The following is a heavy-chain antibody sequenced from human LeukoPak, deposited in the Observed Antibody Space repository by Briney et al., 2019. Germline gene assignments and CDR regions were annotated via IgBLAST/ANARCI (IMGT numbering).Heavy chain of an antibody. Sequence: GGSLRLSCAASGFTFSIYAMSWVRQAPGKGLEWVSAISGSGGSTYYADSVKGRFTISRDNSKNTLYLQMNSLRAEDTAVYYCAKDQGGYCSGGSCRLGYDYWGQGTLVTVSS. V-gene: IGHV3-23*01. CDR3: AKDQGGYCSGGSCRLGYDY. CDR2: ISGSGGST. D-gene: IGHD2-15*01. CDR1: GFTFSIYA. J-gene: IGHJ4*02.